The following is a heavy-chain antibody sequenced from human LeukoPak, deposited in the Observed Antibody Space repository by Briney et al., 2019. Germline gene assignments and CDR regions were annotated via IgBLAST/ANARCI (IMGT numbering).Heavy chain of an antibody. V-gene: IGHV3-48*01. D-gene: IGHD3-10*01. CDR1: GLTFRTYS. J-gene: IGHJ4*02. Sequence: QPGGSLRLSCAASGLTFRTYSMNWVRQAPGKGLEWVSYISSGGSTIYYADSVKGRFTISRDNAKNSLYLQMNSLRAEDTAMYYCARDTYGSGNYYNAPSDYWGQGTLVTVSS. CDR2: ISSGGSTI. CDR3: ARDTYGSGNYYNAPSDY.